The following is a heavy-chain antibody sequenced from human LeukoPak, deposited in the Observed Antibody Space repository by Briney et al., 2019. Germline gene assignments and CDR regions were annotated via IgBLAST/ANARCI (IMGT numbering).Heavy chain of an antibody. CDR3: TRRPSYSSGWCEITSDYYMDV. V-gene: IGHV3-73*01. CDR2: IRSKANSYAT. D-gene: IGHD6-19*01. CDR1: GFTFSGSA. J-gene: IGHJ6*03. Sequence: PGGSLRLSCAASGFTFSGSAMHWVRQASGKGLEWVGRIRSKANSYATAYAASVKGRFTISRDDSKNTAYLQMNSLKTEDTAVYYCTRRPSYSSGWCEITSDYYMDVWGKGTTVTVSS.